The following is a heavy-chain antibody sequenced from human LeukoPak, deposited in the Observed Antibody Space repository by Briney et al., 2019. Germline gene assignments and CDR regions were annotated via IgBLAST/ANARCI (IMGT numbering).Heavy chain of an antibody. CDR1: GYTFTGYY. J-gene: IGHJ2*01. CDR2: IIPIFGTA. CDR3: ARDLHGDSTASNWYFDL. V-gene: IGHV1-69*05. Sequence: GASVKVSCKASGYTFTGYYMHWVRQAPGQGLEWMGGIIPIFGTANYAQKFQGRVTITTDKSTSTAYMALSSLRSEDTAVYYCARDLHGDSTASNWYFDLWGRGTLVTVSS. D-gene: IGHD4-17*01.